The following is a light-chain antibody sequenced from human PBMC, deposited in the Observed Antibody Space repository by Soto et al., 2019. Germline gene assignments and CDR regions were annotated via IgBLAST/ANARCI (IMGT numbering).Light chain of an antibody. CDR1: QDISNY. J-gene: IGKJ1*01. CDR2: VAS. Sequence: DIQMTQSPSSLSASVGDRVTITCRASQDISNYLAWFQQQPGKAPRSLIYVASTLQSGVPSRFSGSGSGTDVTLTISSLQPEDFATYFCQQYNTYPLTFGQGTKVDIK. CDR3: QQYNTYPLT. V-gene: IGKV1-16*01.